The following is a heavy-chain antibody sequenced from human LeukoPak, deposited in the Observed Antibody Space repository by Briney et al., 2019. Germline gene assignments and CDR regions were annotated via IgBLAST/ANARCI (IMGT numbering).Heavy chain of an antibody. CDR2: INAGNGNT. D-gene: IGHD2-15*01. CDR1: GYTVTSYA. Sequence: ASVKVSCKASGYTVTSYAMHWVRQAPGQRLEWMGWINAGNGNTKYSQKFQGRVTITRDTSASTAYMELSSLRSEDTAVYYCARALGYCSGGSCYSRFVSWFDPWGQGTLVTVSS. J-gene: IGHJ5*02. V-gene: IGHV1-3*01. CDR3: ARALGYCSGGSCYSRFVSWFDP.